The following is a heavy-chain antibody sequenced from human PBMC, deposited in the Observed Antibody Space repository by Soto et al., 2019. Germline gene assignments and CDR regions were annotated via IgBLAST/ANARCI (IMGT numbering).Heavy chain of an antibody. V-gene: IGHV3-23*01. CDR3: AKTRYDSSGFRDYFDY. CDR2: ISGTGGTT. D-gene: IGHD3-22*01. CDR1: GFTFRSYA. Sequence: EVQLLESGGGLVQPGGSLRLSCAASGFTFRSYAMSWVRQAPGKGLEWVSSISGTGGTTFYADSVKGRFTISRDNSRNTLYVQMNSLRAEDTAVYYCAKTRYDSSGFRDYFDYWGQGTLVTVSS. J-gene: IGHJ4*02.